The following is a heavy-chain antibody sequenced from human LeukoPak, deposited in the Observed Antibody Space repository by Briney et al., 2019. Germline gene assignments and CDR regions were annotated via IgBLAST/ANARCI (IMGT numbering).Heavy chain of an antibody. V-gene: IGHV3-48*04. J-gene: IGHJ3*02. CDR1: GFTFSSYS. CDR3: ATEGPIVGATSRAFDI. Sequence: GGSLRLSCAASGFTFSSYSMNWVRQAPGEGLEWVSYISSSSSTIYYADSVKGRFTISRDNAKNSLYLQMNSLRAEDTAVYYCATEGPIVGATSRAFDIWGQGTMVTVSS. CDR2: ISSSSSTI. D-gene: IGHD1-26*01.